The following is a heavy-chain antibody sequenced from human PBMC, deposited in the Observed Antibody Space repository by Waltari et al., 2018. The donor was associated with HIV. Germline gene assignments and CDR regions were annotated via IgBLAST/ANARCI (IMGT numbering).Heavy chain of an antibody. V-gene: IGHV3-21*01. CDR3: ARARGANNWNDGNDAFDI. CDR2: ISSSSGTYI. D-gene: IGHD1-20*01. CDR1: GFTFSSYS. J-gene: IGHJ3*02. Sequence: EVQLVESGGGLVKPGGSLRLSCTASGFTFSSYSMNWVRQAPGKGLEWVSCISSSSGTYIYYAESLKGRFTISRDNAKNSLYLQMNSLRAEDTAVYYCARARGANNWNDGNDAFDIWGQGTMVTVSS.